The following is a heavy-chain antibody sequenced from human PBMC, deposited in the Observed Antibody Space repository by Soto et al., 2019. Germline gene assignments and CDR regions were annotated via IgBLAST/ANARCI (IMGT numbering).Heavy chain of an antibody. V-gene: IGHV3-11*01. Sequence: PGGSLRLSCVASGFIFSDFFMSWVRQAPGKGLEYLSYISGDGTDIAYADSVKGRFTISRDNAKNSVFLQISSLRGEDTAVYFCARTARLMDNWGQGTLVTVSS. CDR1: GFIFSDFF. J-gene: IGHJ4*02. CDR2: ISGDGTDI. CDR3: ARTARLMDN. D-gene: IGHD6-6*01.